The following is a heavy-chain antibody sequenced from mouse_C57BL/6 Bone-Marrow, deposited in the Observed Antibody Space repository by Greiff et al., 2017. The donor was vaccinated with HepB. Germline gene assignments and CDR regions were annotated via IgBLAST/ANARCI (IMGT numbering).Heavy chain of an antibody. D-gene: IGHD1-1*01. V-gene: IGHV1-55*01. Sequence: QVQLQQPGAELVKPGASVKMSCKASGYTFTSYWITWVKQRPGQGLEWIGDIYPGSGSTNYNEKFKSKATLTVDTSSSTAYMQLSSLTSEDSAVYYWARNTIRDYGSSGFAYWGQGTLVTVSA. CDR3: ARNTIRDYGSSGFAY. CDR1: GYTFTSYW. J-gene: IGHJ3*01. CDR2: IYPGSGST.